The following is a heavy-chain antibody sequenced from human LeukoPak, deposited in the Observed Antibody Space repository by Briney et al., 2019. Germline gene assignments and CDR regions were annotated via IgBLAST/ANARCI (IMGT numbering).Heavy chain of an antibody. CDR1: GASLSDYY. CDR2: IYFSGTT. CDR3: ARQIRYTYDPNWFHP. J-gene: IGHJ5*02. V-gene: IGHV4-59*08. Sequence: SETLSLTCAVYGASLSDYYWSWIRQPPGKGLEWIGSIYFSGTTNYNPSLQSRVTLSVDTSRNQFSLILGSVTAADTAVYYCARQIRYTYDPNWFHPWSQGALVTVSS. D-gene: IGHD5-12*01.